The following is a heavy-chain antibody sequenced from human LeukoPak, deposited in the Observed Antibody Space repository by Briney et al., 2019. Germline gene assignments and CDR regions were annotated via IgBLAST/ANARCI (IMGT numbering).Heavy chain of an antibody. CDR3: ARDDYRGVTNFDP. J-gene: IGHJ5*02. V-gene: IGHV4-59*01. Sequence: TSSETLSLTCTVSGGSISPYFWSWVRQPPGQGLGWIGYISYTRNTNKNPSLKSRVTISVDTSKNQFSLQLTSVTAADTAVYYCARDDYRGVTNFDPWGQGTLVTVSS. CDR2: ISYTRNT. CDR1: GGSISPYF. D-gene: IGHD3-10*01.